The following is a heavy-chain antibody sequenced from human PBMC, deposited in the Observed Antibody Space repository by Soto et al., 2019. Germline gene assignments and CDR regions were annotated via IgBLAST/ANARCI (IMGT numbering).Heavy chain of an antibody. CDR1: GFTFRTYA. CDR2: ISESGGST. D-gene: IGHD5-18*01. J-gene: IGHJ4*02. Sequence: GGSLRLSCAASGFTFRTYAMSWVRQAPGKGLEWVSFISESGGSTNYADSVEGRFTISRDNSRDTVYLQMNSLSGEDTAVYYCAKQGFSFGPFDHWGQGTLVTVSS. CDR3: AKQGFSFGPFDH. V-gene: IGHV3-23*01.